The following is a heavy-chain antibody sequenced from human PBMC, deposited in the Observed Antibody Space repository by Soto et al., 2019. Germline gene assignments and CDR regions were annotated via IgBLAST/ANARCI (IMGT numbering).Heavy chain of an antibody. J-gene: IGHJ4*02. D-gene: IGHD1-26*01. V-gene: IGHV3-30*18. CDR2: ISYDGSNK. CDR1: RFSFSTYG. Sequence: PGGSLRLSCAASRFSFSTYGMHWVRQAPGKGLEWVVVISYDGSNKYYADSVKGRFTISRDNSKNTAYLQMNSLRAEDTAVYYCAKGGGELTIDYWGQGTLVTVSS. CDR3: AKGGGELTIDY.